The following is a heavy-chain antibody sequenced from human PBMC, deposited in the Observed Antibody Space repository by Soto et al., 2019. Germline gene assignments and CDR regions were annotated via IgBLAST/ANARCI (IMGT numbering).Heavy chain of an antibody. CDR3: AKDGVQGGQVTPFEY. CDR2: ISYDGSNK. V-gene: IGHV3-30*18. J-gene: IGHJ4*02. D-gene: IGHD2-21*02. Sequence: QVQLVESGGGVVQPGRSLRLSCAASGFTFSSYGMHWVRQAPGKGLEWVAIISYDGSNKYYADSVKGRFTISRDNSKNQLYLQMNSLRAEDTAVDYCAKDGVQGGQVTPFEYWGQGTLVTVSS. CDR1: GFTFSSYG.